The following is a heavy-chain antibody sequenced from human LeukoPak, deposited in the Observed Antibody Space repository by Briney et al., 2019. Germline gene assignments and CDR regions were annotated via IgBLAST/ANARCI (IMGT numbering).Heavy chain of an antibody. D-gene: IGHD1-26*01. CDR1: GYTFTGYY. CDR2: INPNSGGT. CDR3: ARDGTEGELLSDY. J-gene: IGHJ4*02. V-gene: IGHV1-2*02. Sequence: ASMKVSCKASGYTFTGYYMHWVRQAPGQGLEWMGWINPNSGGTNYAQKFQGRVTMTRDTSISTAYMELSRLRSDDTAVYYCARDGTEGELLSDYWGQGTLVTVSS.